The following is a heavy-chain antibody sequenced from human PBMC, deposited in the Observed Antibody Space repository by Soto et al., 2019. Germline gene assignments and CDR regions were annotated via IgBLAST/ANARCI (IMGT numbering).Heavy chain of an antibody. CDR1: GYNFANYW. CDR3: AAGYTTGPDAFDI. CDR2: IFPGDSDT. Sequence: GESLKISCRGSGYNFANYWIGWVRQMPGKGLEWMGMIFPGDSDTKNSPSLQGQITMSVDKSDSSAYLQWRSLKASDTAMYYCAAGYTTGPDAFDIWGQGTMVTVSS. D-gene: IGHD6-13*01. J-gene: IGHJ3*02. V-gene: IGHV5-51*01.